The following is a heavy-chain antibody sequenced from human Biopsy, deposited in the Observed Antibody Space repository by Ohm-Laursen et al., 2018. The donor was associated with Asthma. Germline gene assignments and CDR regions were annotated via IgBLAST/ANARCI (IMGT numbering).Heavy chain of an antibody. Sequence: PGTLSLTCTVSGGSMTPTSHYWDWIRQAPGKGLEWIGYISYGGKTSYNPSLQNRVTISRDTSKNQFSLRLTSVTAADTAVYFCARRITIFGVVQKDHGMDAWGQGTTVIVSS. CDR3: ARRITIFGVVQKDHGMDA. CDR1: GGSMTPTSHY. CDR2: ISYGGKT. D-gene: IGHD3-3*01. J-gene: IGHJ6*02. V-gene: IGHV4-39*01.